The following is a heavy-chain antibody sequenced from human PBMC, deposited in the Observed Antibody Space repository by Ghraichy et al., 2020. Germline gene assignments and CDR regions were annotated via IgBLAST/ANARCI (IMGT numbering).Heavy chain of an antibody. CDR1: GFTFSSYA. J-gene: IGHJ4*02. V-gene: IGHV3-23*01. CDR2: ISGSGGST. CDR3: AKEPHKYSYGPFDY. D-gene: IGHD5-18*01. Sequence: GESLNISCAASGFTFSSYAMSWVRQAPGKGLEWVSAISGSGGSTYYADSVKGRFTISRDNSKNTLYLQMNSLRAEDTAVYYCAKEPHKYSYGPFDYWGQGTLVTVSS.